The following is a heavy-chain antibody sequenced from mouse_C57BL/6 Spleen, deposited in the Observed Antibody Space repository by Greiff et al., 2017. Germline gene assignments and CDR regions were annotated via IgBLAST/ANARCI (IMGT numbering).Heavy chain of an antibody. CDR1: GYTFTSYW. J-gene: IGHJ4*01. CDR3: ARGRGYSSAMDY. V-gene: IGHV1-59*01. D-gene: IGHD2-3*01. Sequence: QVQLQPGAELVRPGTSVKLSCKASGYTFTSYWMHWVKQRPGQGLEWIGVIDPSDSYTNYNQKFKGKATLTVDTSSSTAYMQLSSLTSEDSAVYYCARGRGYSSAMDYWGQGTSVTVSS. CDR2: IDPSDSYT.